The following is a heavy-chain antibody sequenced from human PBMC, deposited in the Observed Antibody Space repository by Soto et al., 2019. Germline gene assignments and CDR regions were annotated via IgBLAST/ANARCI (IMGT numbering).Heavy chain of an antibody. Sequence: SETLSLTCAVSGCSISSGYYWGWLLRPPGKGLEWSGRIYHGGSTYYNPSLNSQVTLSIDMTNIHVSLILNAVTAADTAVYYCARVGPWVPYYYDSSPYNFENWFDPWGQGTLVTVSS. J-gene: IGHJ5*02. D-gene: IGHD3-22*01. CDR2: IYHGGST. CDR1: GCSISSGYY. CDR3: ARVGPWVPYYYDSSPYNFENWFDP. V-gene: IGHV4-38-2*01.